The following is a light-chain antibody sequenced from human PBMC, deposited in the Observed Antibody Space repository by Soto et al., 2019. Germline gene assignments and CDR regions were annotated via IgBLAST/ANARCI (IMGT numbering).Light chain of an antibody. CDR2: DTS. CDR3: QQYGSSPLT. Sequence: EIVLTQSPGTLSLSVGERVTLSCRASQSVSSYLAWYQQTPGQAPRLLIYDTSNRATGTPDRFSGSGSGTDFTLTIXRLXXXXXXVYYCQQYGSSPLTFGGGTTVEIK. CDR1: QSVSSY. J-gene: IGKJ4*01. V-gene: IGKV3-20*01.